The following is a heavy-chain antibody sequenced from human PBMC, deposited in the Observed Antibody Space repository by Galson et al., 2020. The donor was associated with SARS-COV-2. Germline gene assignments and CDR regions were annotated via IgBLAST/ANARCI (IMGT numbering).Heavy chain of an antibody. J-gene: IGHJ5*02. CDR1: GDSITNYY. V-gene: IGHV4-59*01. D-gene: IGHD3-10*01. CDR2: IYYSGGT. Sequence: SETLSLTCSVSGDSITNYYWSWIRQPPGKGLEWIGYIYYSGGTYYNPSLNSRVTISIDTSKTQFSLRLTSVTAADTAVYYCARRYSYGSGSYFWFAPWGQGTLVAVSS. CDR3: ARRYSYGSGSYFWFAP.